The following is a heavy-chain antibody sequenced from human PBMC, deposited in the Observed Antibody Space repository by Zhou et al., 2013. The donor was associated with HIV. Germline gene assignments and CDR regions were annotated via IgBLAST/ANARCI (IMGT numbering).Heavy chain of an antibody. Sequence: QVQLVQSGAEVKKPGSSVKVSCKASGGTFSSYAISWVRQAPGQGLEWMGRIIPILGIANYAQKFQGRVTITADKSTSTAYMELSSLRSEDTAVYYCASRGRSTVTRYGMDVWGKGTTVTVSS. CDR3: ASRGRSTVTRYGMDV. J-gene: IGHJ6*04. CDR1: GGTFSSYA. D-gene: IGHD4-17*01. V-gene: IGHV1-69*04. CDR2: IIPILGIA.